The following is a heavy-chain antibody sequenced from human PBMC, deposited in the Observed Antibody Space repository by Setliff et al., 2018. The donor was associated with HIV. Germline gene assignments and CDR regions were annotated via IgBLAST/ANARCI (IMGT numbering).Heavy chain of an antibody. CDR3: ARAPRGYYYGSGSYYRYYFDY. CDR1: GYTFTSYA. Sequence: ASVKVSCKASGYTFTSYAMNWVRQAPGQGLEWMGWINTNTGNPTYAQGFTGRFVFSLDTSVSTAYLQISRLKAEDTAVYYCARAPRGYYYGSGSYYRYYFDYWGQGTLVTVSS. D-gene: IGHD3-10*01. CDR2: INTNTGNP. V-gene: IGHV7-4-1*02. J-gene: IGHJ4*02.